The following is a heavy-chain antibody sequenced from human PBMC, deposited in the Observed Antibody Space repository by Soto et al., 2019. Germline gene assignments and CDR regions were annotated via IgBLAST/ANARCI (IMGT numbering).Heavy chain of an antibody. D-gene: IGHD3-16*01. CDR2: ISPCNGNT. CDR1: GYTFVNYG. Sequence: QVQLVQSGDEVKKPGASVKVSCKASGYTFVNYGIAWVRQAPGQGLEWMGWISPCNGNTHSARKFQGRLTMPRDTSISTDYIELGGLTSDDTAVYYCVMVDNYVTPTPQDVWGQVTTVTVSS. J-gene: IGHJ6*02. CDR3: VMVDNYVTPTPQDV. V-gene: IGHV1-18*01.